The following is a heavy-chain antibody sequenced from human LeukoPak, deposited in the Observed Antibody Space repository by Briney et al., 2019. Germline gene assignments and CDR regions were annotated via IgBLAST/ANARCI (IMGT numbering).Heavy chain of an antibody. CDR1: GYTFTGYY. CDR3: ARDLSSSWNWFDP. D-gene: IGHD6-13*01. CDR2: INPNSGGT. V-gene: IGHV1-2*02. J-gene: IGHJ5*02. Sequence: ASVKVSCKASGYTFTGYYMHWVRQAPGQGLEWMGWINPNSGGTNYAQKFQGRVTMTRDTSISTAYMELSRLRSDDTAMYYCARDLSSSWNWFDPWGQGTLVTVSS.